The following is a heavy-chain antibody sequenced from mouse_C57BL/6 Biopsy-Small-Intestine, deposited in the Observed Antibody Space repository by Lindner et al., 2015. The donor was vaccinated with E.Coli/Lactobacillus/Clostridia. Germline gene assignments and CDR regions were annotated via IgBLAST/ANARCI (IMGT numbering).Heavy chain of an antibody. Sequence: VQLQESGPGLVAPSQSLSITCTVSGFSLTSYGVHWVRQPPGKGLEWLVVIWSDGSTTYNSALKSRLSISKDNSKSQVFLKMNSLQADDTAMYYCARHEYYGSRAMDYWGQGTSVTVSS. V-gene: IGHV2-6-1*01. CDR2: IWSDGST. CDR3: ARHEYYGSRAMDY. CDR1: GFSLTSYG. J-gene: IGHJ4*01. D-gene: IGHD1-1*01.